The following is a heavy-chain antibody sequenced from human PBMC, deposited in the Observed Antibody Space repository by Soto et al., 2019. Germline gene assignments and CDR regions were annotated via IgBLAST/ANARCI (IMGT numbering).Heavy chain of an antibody. V-gene: IGHV1-69*13. CDR3: ARVRGLGLNAFDI. D-gene: IGHD3-10*01. CDR1: GGTFSSYA. Sequence: SVKVSCKASGGTFSSYAISWVRQAPGQGLEWMGGIIPIFGTANYAQKFQGRVTITADESTSTAYMELSSLRSEDTAVYYCARVRGLGLNAFDIWGQGTMVTVSS. CDR2: IIPIFGTA. J-gene: IGHJ3*02.